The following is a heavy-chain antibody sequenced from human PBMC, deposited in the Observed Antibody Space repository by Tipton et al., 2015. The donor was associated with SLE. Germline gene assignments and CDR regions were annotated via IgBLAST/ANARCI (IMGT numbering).Heavy chain of an antibody. J-gene: IGHJ3*02. Sequence: TLSLTCTVSGGSISSSSYYWGWIRQPPGRGLEWIGTIYYSGSTYYNPSLKSRVTISIDTSKNQFSLKLSSVTAADTAVYYCARRLATSQGGFDIWGQGTMVPVSS. CDR2: IYYSGST. V-gene: IGHV4-39*07. D-gene: IGHD5-12*01. CDR1: GGSISSSSYY. CDR3: ARRLATSQGGFDI.